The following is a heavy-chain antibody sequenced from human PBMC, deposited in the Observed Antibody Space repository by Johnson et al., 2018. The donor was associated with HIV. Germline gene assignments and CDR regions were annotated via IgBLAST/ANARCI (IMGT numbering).Heavy chain of an antibody. J-gene: IGHJ3*02. CDR2: IRYDETNK. D-gene: IGHD1-14*01. CDR3: ARGRSGILILDDAFDI. Sequence: QVQLVESGGGVVQPGGSLRLSCAASGFTFTNYGMHWVRQAPGKGLEWVAFIRYDETNKYYADSVKGRFTISRDNSKNTLYLEMNIMRAEDTAVYYCARGRSGILILDDAFDIWGQGTMVTVSS. CDR1: GFTFTNYG. V-gene: IGHV3-30*02.